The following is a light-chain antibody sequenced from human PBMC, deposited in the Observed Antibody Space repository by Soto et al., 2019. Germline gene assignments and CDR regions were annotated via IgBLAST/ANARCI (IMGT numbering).Light chain of an antibody. CDR3: RSYTSSGTLVV. Sequence: QSALTQPASVSGSPGQSITISCTGTSSDVGTYNYVSWYQQHPGKAPKLMIYEVSNRPSGVSNRFSGSKSGNTASLTISGLQAEDEADYYCRSYTSSGTLVVFGGGTKVTVL. V-gene: IGLV2-14*01. CDR2: EVS. CDR1: SSDVGTYNY. J-gene: IGLJ2*01.